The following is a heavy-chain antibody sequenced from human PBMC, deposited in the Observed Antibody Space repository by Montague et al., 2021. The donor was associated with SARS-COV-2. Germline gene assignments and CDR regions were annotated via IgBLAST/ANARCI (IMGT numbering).Heavy chain of an antibody. Sequence: SETLSLTCAVYGGSLSGYYWSWIRQSLGKGLEWIGEINHSGSTNYNPSLKSRVTISVDTSKNQFSLKLSSVTAADTAVYYCARGSSSRVMVRGKLQYWGQGALVIVSS. CDR2: INHSGST. V-gene: IGHV4-34*01. CDR3: ARGSSSRVMVRGKLQY. D-gene: IGHD3-10*01. CDR1: GGSLSGYY. J-gene: IGHJ4*02.